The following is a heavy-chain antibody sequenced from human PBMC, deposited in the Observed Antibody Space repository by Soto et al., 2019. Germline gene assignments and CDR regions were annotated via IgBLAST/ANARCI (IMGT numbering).Heavy chain of an antibody. V-gene: IGHV5-10-1*01. CDR3: ATSAAGVKDVMDV. CDR2: IDPSDSYT. D-gene: IGHD6-13*01. Sequence: PGESLKISCKGSGYSFTSYWISWVRQMPGKGLEWMGRIDPSDSYTNYSPSFQGHVTISADKSISTAYLQWSSLKASDTAMYYCATSAAGVKDVMDVWGQGTTVTVSS. J-gene: IGHJ6*02. CDR1: GYSFTSYW.